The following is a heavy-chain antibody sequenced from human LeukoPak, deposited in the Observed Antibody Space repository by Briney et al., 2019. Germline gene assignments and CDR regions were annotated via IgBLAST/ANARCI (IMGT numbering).Heavy chain of an antibody. Sequence: AGGSLRLSCAASAFTFSSYSMNWVRQAPGKGLEWVSTISSSSSYIYYADSVKGRFTISRDNAKNSLYLQMNSLRAEDTAVYYCARGYVVVPAAMVGYWGQGTLVTVSS. CDR3: ARGYVVVPAAMVGY. V-gene: IGHV3-21*01. CDR1: AFTFSSYS. D-gene: IGHD2-2*01. CDR2: ISSSSSYI. J-gene: IGHJ4*02.